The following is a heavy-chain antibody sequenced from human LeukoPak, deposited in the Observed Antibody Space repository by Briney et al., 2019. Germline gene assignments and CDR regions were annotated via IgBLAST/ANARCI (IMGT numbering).Heavy chain of an antibody. CDR3: ARRSSITMIVVAFDY. J-gene: IGHJ4*02. V-gene: IGHV4-31*03. CDR1: GGSISSGGYY. D-gene: IGHD3-22*01. CDR2: IYYSGST. Sequence: PSQTLSLTCTVSGGSISSGGYYWSWIRQHPGKGLEWIGYIYYSGSTYYNPSLKSRVTISVDTSKNQFSLKLSSVTAADTAVYYCARRSSITMIVVAFDYWGQGTLVTVSS.